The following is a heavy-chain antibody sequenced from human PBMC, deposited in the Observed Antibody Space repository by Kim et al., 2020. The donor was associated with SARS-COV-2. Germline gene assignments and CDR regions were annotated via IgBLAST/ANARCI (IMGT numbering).Heavy chain of an antibody. J-gene: IGHJ6*02. V-gene: IGHV3-53*01. CDR3: ASAPHSSSWYGYYYYYGMDV. Sequence: GGSLRLSCAASGFTVSSNYMSWVRQAPGKGLEWVSVIYSGGSTYYADSVKGRFTISRDNSKNTLYLQMNSLRAEDTAVYYCASAPHSSSWYGYYYYYGMDVWGQGTTVTVSS. D-gene: IGHD6-13*01. CDR1: GFTVSSNY. CDR2: IYSGGST.